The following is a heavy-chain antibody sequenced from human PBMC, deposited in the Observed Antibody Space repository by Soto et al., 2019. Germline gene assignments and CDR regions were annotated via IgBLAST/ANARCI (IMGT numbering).Heavy chain of an antibody. D-gene: IGHD6-6*01. J-gene: IGHJ4*02. Sequence: QVQLQQWGAGLLKPSETLSLTCAVYGGSFSNYYWSWIRQPPGKGLEWIGEINHSGSTNYNPSLKSRVTISVDTSKNQFSLTLSSVTAADTAVYYCARTSRFDSWGQGTLVTVSS. V-gene: IGHV4-34*01. CDR2: INHSGST. CDR1: GGSFSNYY. CDR3: ARTSRFDS.